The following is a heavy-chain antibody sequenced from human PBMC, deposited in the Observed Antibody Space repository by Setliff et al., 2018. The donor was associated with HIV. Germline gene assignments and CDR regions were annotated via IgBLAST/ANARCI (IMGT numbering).Heavy chain of an antibody. Sequence: SVKVSCKAYGGTFSNYGISWVRQAPGQGLEWMGGIIPIFGTANYAQKFQGRVTITADASTSTAYMDLRSLISDDTAVYYCARDRDLVLMVYAHFDYWGQGTLVTVSS. D-gene: IGHD2-8*01. V-gene: IGHV1-69*13. CDR1: GGTFSNYG. CDR3: ARDRDLVLMVYAHFDY. J-gene: IGHJ4*02. CDR2: IIPIFGTA.